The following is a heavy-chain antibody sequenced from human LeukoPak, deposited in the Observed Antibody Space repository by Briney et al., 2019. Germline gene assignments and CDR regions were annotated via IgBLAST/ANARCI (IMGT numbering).Heavy chain of an antibody. J-gene: IGHJ4*02. D-gene: IGHD3-10*01. CDR3: ARVVRVVVRGVIMKIAPFLDY. CDR2: INHSGST. Sequence: SETLSLTCAVYGGSFSGYYWSWIRQPPGKGLEWIGEINHSGSTNYNPSLKSRVTISVDTSKNQFSLKLSSVTAADTAVYYCARVVRVVVRGVIMKIAPFLDYWGQGTLVTVSS. V-gene: IGHV4-34*01. CDR1: GGSFSGYY.